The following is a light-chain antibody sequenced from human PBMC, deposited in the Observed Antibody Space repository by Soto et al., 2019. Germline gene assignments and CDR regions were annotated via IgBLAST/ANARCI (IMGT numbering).Light chain of an antibody. CDR2: GNS. CDR3: QSYDSSLSGSWV. Sequence: QAVVTQPPSVSGAPGQRVTISCTGSSSNIGAGYDVHWYQQLPGTAPKLLIYGNSNRPSGVPDRFSGSKSGTSASLAITGLQAEDEADYYGQSYDSSLSGSWVFGTGTKLTVL. CDR1: SSNIGAGYD. V-gene: IGLV1-40*01. J-gene: IGLJ1*01.